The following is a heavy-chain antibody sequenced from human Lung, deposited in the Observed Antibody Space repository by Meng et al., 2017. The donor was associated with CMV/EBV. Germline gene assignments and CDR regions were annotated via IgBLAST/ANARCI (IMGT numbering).Heavy chain of an antibody. V-gene: IGHV3-30*04. D-gene: IGHD2-2*01. CDR1: GFTFSSYA. CDR3: AREMLVVPAATLSY. CDR2: ISYDGSNK. J-gene: IGHJ4*02. Sequence: GESLKISCAASGFTFSSYAMHWVRQAPGKGLEWVAVISYDGSNKYYADSVKGRFTISRDNSKNTLYLQMNSLRAEDTAVYYCAREMLVVPAATLSYWGQG.